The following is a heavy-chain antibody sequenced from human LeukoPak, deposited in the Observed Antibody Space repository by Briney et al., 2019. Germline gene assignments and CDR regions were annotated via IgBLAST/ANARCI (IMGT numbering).Heavy chain of an antibody. V-gene: IGHV4-61*02. CDR1: GGSISSGSYY. CDR2: IYTSGST. D-gene: IGHD3-16*01. Sequence: SETLSLTCTVSGGSISSGSYYWSWIRQPAGKGLEWIGRIYTSGSTNYNPSLKSRVTMSVDTSKNQFSLKLSSVTAADTAVYYCASDYATDYWGQGTLVTVSS. CDR3: ASDYATDY. J-gene: IGHJ4*02.